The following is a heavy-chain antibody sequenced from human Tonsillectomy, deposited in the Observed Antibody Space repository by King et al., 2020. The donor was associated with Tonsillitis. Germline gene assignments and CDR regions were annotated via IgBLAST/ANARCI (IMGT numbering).Heavy chain of an antibody. D-gene: IGHD3-10*01. CDR3: ARDEIVATPSGSAFDL. CDR1: GYTFSDYY. CDR2: ISPNSGGT. V-gene: IGHV1-2*02. J-gene: IGHJ3*01. Sequence: VQLVESGAEVKKPGASVKISCKASGYTFSDYYIHWVRQAPGQGLEWMGWISPNSGGTNYAQKFQGRVTMTRDTSIITAYMEVNSLRSADTAVYYCARDEIVATPSGSAFDLWGQGTMVTVSS.